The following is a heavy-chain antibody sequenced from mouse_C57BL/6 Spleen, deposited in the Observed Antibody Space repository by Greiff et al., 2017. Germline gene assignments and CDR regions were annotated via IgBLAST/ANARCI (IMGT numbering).Heavy chain of an antibody. Sequence: QVQLQQPGAELVKPGASVKLSCKASGYTFTSSWMHWVKQRPGRGLEWIGRIDPNSGGTKYNEKFKSKATLTVDKPSSPAYMQLSSLTSEDSAVYDCARYTTVVAISPSYWDCDVWGTGTTVTVSS. J-gene: IGHJ1*03. CDR1: GYTFTSSW. D-gene: IGHD1-1*01. V-gene: IGHV1-72*01. CDR3: ARYTTVVAISPSYWDCDV. CDR2: IDPNSGGT.